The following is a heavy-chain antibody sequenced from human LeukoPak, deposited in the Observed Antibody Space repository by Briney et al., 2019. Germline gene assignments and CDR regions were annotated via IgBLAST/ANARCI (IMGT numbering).Heavy chain of an antibody. J-gene: IGHJ4*02. CDR2: IKQDGSEK. Sequence: GGSLRLSCAASGFTFSSYWMSWVRQAPGKGLEWVANIKQDGSEKYYVDSVKGRFTISRDNVKNSLYLQMNSLRAEDTAVYYCARETDYGYSSGWYTHYFDYWGQGTLVTVSS. CDR3: ARETDYGYSSGWYTHYFDY. CDR1: GFTFSSYW. V-gene: IGHV3-7*03. D-gene: IGHD6-19*01.